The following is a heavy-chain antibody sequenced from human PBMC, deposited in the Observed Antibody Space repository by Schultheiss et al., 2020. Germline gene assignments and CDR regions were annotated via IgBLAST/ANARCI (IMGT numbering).Heavy chain of an antibody. Sequence: AETLSLTCAVYGGSFSGYYWSWIRQPPGKGLEWIGEINHSGSTNYNPSLKSRVSISVDMSKNRFSLKLSSVTAADTAVYYCARERYYYGSGKGWFDPWGQGTLVTVSS. CDR1: GGSFSGYY. V-gene: IGHV4-34*01. J-gene: IGHJ5*02. CDR2: INHSGST. CDR3: ARERYYYGSGKGWFDP. D-gene: IGHD3-10*01.